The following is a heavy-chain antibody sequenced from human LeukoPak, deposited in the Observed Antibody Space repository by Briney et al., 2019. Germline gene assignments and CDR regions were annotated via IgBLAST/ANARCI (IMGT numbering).Heavy chain of an antibody. CDR1: GSSFTSYW. CDR3: ARTSSSWYSWFDP. D-gene: IGHD6-13*01. Sequence: GESLKISCKGSGSSFTSYWIGWVRRLPGKGLEWMGIIYPGDSDTRYSPSFQGQVTISADKSISTAYLQWSSLKASDTAMYYCARTSSSWYSWFDPWGQGTLVTVSS. J-gene: IGHJ5*02. V-gene: IGHV5-51*01. CDR2: IYPGDSDT.